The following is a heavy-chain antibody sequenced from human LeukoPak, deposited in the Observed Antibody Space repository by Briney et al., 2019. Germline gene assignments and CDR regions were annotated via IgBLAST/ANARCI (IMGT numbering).Heavy chain of an antibody. V-gene: IGHV1-8*01. J-gene: IGHJ4*02. Sequence: ASVTVSCTASGYTFTSYDVNTVRQAAGPGLEGMGWMNANSGNTGYAQKFQGRVTMTRNTSISTAYMELSSLRSEDTAVYYCARAGGYCGRISCPYYFDYWGQGSLVAVSS. CDR1: GYTFTSYD. D-gene: IGHD2-15*01. CDR3: ARAGGYCGRISCPYYFDY. CDR2: MNANSGNT.